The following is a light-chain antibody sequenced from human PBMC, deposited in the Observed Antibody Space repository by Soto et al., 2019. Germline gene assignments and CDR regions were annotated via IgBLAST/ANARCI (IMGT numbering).Light chain of an antibody. CDR3: SLYTGGSTYV. V-gene: IGLV2-14*01. Sequence: QSVLTQPASVSGSPGQSITISCTGTSSDIGGYKYVSWYQQHPGKAPKLMIYDVSNRPSGVSNRFSGSKSGNTSTLTISGQQGEHAAAYYCSLYTGGSTYVFGSGTKLTVL. CDR1: SSDIGGYKY. J-gene: IGLJ1*01. CDR2: DVS.